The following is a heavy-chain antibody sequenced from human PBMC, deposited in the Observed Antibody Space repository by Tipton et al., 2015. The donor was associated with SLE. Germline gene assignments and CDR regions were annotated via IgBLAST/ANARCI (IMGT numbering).Heavy chain of an antibody. J-gene: IGHJ4*02. D-gene: IGHD6-13*01. CDR2: IYTRGST. CDR3: AREVEGYSSSWFKGFFDV. Sequence: TLSLTCTVSGGSINSGSYYWSWIRQPAGKGLEWIGHIYTRGSTDYNPSLMSRDTIARDTSKNQFSLRLSSVTAADTAVYYCAREVEGYSSSWFKGFFDVWGQGALVTVSS. V-gene: IGHV4-61*09. CDR1: GGSINSGSYY.